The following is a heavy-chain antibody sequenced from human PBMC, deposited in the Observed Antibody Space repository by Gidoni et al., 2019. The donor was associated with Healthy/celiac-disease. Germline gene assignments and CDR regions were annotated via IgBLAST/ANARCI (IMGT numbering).Heavy chain of an antibody. Sequence: QVQLQESGPGLVKPSQTLSLTCTVSGGSISSGSYYWSWIRQPAGKGLEWIGRIYTSGSTNYNPSLKSRVTISVDTSKNQFSLKLSSVTAADTAVYYCASNHCSSTSCYTVPFYYYYGMDVWGQGTTVTVSS. CDR3: ASNHCSSTSCYTVPFYYYYGMDV. V-gene: IGHV4-61*02. CDR1: GGSISSGSYY. CDR2: IYTSGST. J-gene: IGHJ6*02. D-gene: IGHD2-2*02.